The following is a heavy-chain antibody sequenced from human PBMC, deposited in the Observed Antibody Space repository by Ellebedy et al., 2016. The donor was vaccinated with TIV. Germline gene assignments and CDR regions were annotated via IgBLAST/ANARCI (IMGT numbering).Heavy chain of an antibody. CDR3: AREFCTNAVCFSYYFDY. Sequence: ASVKVSCKASKYTFIDHYMNWVRQAPGQGLEWMGWIDPNTGDTNYAQKFQGRLTMTRDTSINTVYMDLSSLKSDDTAIYFCAREFCTNAVCFSYYFDYWGQGSLVTVSS. V-gene: IGHV1-2*02. CDR2: IDPNTGDT. CDR1: KYTFIDHY. D-gene: IGHD2-8*01. J-gene: IGHJ4*02.